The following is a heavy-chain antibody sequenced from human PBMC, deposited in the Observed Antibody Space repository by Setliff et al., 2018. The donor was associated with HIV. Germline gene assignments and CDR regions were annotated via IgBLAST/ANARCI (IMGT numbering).Heavy chain of an antibody. Sequence: SETLSLTCAVYGESFSGDYWSWIRQPPGKGLEWIGEIDHSGATNHNPSLKSRVTMSVDTSKNQFSLKLTSVTAADTAVYYCARDDYHDSSGYEGASYWGRGTLVTVSS. CDR1: GESFSGDY. V-gene: IGHV4-34*01. J-gene: IGHJ4*02. CDR2: IDHSGAT. D-gene: IGHD3-22*01. CDR3: ARDDYHDSSGYEGASY.